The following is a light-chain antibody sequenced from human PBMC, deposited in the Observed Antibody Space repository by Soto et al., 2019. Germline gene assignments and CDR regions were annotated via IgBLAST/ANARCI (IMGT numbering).Light chain of an antibody. CDR3: RSYTSSSTLYV. CDR2: DVS. V-gene: IGLV2-14*01. Sequence: QSALTQPASVSGSPGQSITISCTGTGSDVGGYNYVSWYQQHPGKAPKLMIYDVSNRPSGVSNRFSGSKSGNTASLTISGLQAEDEADYYCRSYTSSSTLYVFGTGTKVTVL. J-gene: IGLJ1*01. CDR1: GSDVGGYNY.